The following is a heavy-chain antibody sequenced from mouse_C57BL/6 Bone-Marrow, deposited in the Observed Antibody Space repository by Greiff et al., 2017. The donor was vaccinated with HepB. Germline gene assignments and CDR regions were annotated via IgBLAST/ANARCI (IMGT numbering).Heavy chain of an antibody. D-gene: IGHD1-1*01. J-gene: IGHJ3*01. V-gene: IGHV1-72*01. CDR2: IDPNSGGT. Sequence: QVQLKQPGAELVKPGASVKLSCKASGYTFTSYWMHWVKQRPGRGLEWIGRIDPNSGGTKYNEKFKSKATLTVDKPSSTAYMQLSSLTSEDSAVYYCASQMSYYYVGAYWGQGTLVTVSA. CDR1: GYTFTSYW. CDR3: ASQMSYYYVGAY.